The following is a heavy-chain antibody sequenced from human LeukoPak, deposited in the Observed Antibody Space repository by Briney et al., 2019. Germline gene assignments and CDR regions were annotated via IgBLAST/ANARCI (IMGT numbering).Heavy chain of an antibody. CDR1: GFTFSSYA. CDR3: AKSAHWTVTPANYFDY. J-gene: IGHJ4*02. V-gene: IGHV3-23*01. CDR2: ISGSGGST. D-gene: IGHD4-17*01. Sequence: GGSLRLSCAVSGFTFSSYAMSWVRQAPGKGLEWVSAISGSGGSTYYAGSVKGRFTISRDNSKNTLYLQMNSLRAEDTAVYYCAKSAHWTVTPANYFDYWGQGALVTVSS.